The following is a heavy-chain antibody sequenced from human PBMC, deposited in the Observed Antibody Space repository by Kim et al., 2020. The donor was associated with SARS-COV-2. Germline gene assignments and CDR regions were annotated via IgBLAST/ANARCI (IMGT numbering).Heavy chain of an antibody. V-gene: IGHV3-49*03. CDR1: GFTFGDYA. CDR2: IRSKAYGGTT. D-gene: IGHD3-10*01. J-gene: IGHJ5*02. Sequence: GGSLRLSCTASGFTFGDYAMSWFRQAPGKGLEWVGFIRSKAYGGTTEYAASVKGRFTISRDDSKSIAYLQMNSLKTEDTAVYYCTRDHFRSGSYYSWFDPWGQRTLVTVSS. CDR3: TRDHFRSGSYYSWFDP.